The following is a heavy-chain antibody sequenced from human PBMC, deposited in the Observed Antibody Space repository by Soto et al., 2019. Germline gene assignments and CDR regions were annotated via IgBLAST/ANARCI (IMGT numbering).Heavy chain of an antibody. J-gene: IGHJ6*02. V-gene: IGHV4-31*03. CDR3: ARDRLSLIRGVPHYDGIDV. D-gene: IGHD3-10*01. CDR2: IYHSGST. Sequence: QVQLQESGPGLVKPSQTLSLTCTVSGGSITSANFFWTWIRQHPGKGLEWIGYIYHSGSTYYNPSLKSRVTISIDQSQNQFSLTLTSVTAADTAIYFCARDRLSLIRGVPHYDGIDVWGQGTTVTVSS. CDR1: GGSITSANFF.